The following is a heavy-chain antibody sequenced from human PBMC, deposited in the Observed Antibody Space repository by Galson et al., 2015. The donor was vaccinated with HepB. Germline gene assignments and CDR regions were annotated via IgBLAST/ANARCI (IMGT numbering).Heavy chain of an antibody. D-gene: IGHD6-6*01. CDR2: IIPIFGTA. V-gene: IGHV1-69*13. CDR3: ARGDSSSPSLYYYYYMDV. CDR1: GGTFSSYA. J-gene: IGHJ6*03. Sequence: SVKVSCKASGGTFSSYAISWVRQAPGQGLEWMGGIIPIFGTANYAQKFQGRVTITADESTSTAYMELSSLRSEDTAVYYCARGDSSSPSLYYYYYMDVWGKGTTVTVSS.